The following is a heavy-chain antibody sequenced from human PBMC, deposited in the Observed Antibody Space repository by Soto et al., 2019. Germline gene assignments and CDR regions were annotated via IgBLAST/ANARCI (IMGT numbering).Heavy chain of an antibody. J-gene: IGHJ4*02. CDR2: ISSSSFTI. Sequence: GGSLRLSCAASGFTFSGKSMHWVRQAPGRGLEWVSYISSSSFTIHYADSVEGRFAISRDNAKNSLYLQMNSLRVEDTAVYYSARDYNVFGSGHFDYWGQGPLVTVSS. CDR1: GFTFSGKS. V-gene: IGHV3-48*01. CDR3: ARDYNVFGSGHFDY. D-gene: IGHD3-3*01.